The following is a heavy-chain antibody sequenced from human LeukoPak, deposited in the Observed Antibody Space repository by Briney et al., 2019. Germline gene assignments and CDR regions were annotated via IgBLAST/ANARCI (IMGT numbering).Heavy chain of an antibody. J-gene: IGHJ5*02. CDR2: INSDGSST. D-gene: IGHD2-2*01. CDR1: GFTFSSYW. V-gene: IGHV3-74*01. Sequence: GGPLRLPCAASGFTFSSYWMYWVRKAPGRGRVWVSRINSDGSSTKYADSVKGRFTVSRDNAKNSLYLQMNSLRAEDTAVYYCAGPTCLRGGYCSTNPWGQGTLVTVSS. CDR3: AGPTCLRGGYCSTNP.